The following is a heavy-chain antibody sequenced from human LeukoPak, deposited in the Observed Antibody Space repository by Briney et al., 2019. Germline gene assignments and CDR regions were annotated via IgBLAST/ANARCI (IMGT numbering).Heavy chain of an antibody. V-gene: IGHV4-39*07. CDR1: GGSISSSSYY. J-gene: IGHJ4*02. CDR2: IYYSGST. Sequence: SETLSLTCTVSGGSISSSSYYWGWIRQPPGKGLEWIGSIYYSGSTYYNPSLRSRVTISVDTSKNQFSLKLSSVTAADTAVYYCARGFSSGWNWTQKYYFDYWGQGTLVTVSS. D-gene: IGHD6-19*01. CDR3: ARGFSSGWNWTQKYYFDY.